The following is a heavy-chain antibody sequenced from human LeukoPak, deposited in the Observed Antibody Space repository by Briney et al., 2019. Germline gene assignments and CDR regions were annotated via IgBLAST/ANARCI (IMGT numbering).Heavy chain of an antibody. J-gene: IGHJ6*03. D-gene: IGHD2-15*01. CDR2: VSGSGVST. V-gene: IGHV3-23*01. Sequence: GGSLRLSCAAFGFTFSSYTFSTYAMSWVRQAPGKGLEWVSAVSGSGVSTYYADSVKGRFTISRGNSKNTLYLQMNGLRAEDTAVYYCAKGVEDSGIYYYYYMDVWGKGTTVTVSS. CDR3: AKGVEDSGIYYYYYMDV. CDR1: GFTFSSYTFSTYA.